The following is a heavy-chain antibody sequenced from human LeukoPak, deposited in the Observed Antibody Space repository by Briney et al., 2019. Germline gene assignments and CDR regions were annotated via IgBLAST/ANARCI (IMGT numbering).Heavy chain of an antibody. Sequence: PGGSLRLSCAASGFTFSSYAMSWVRQAPGKGLEWVSAISGSGGSTYYADSVKGRFTISRDNSKNTLYLQMNSLRAEDTAVYYCAKVSHRYYYDSSGYYLFDYWGQGTLVTVSS. V-gene: IGHV3-23*01. CDR2: ISGSGGST. CDR1: GFTFSSYA. J-gene: IGHJ4*02. D-gene: IGHD3-22*01. CDR3: AKVSHRYYYDSSGYYLFDY.